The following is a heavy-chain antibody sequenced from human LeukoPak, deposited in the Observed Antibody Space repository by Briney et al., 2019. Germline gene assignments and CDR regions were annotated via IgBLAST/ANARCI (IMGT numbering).Heavy chain of an antibody. V-gene: IGHV3-30*18. Sequence: GGSLRLSCAASGFTFSSYGMHWVRQAPGKGLEWVAVISYDGSNKYYADSVKGRFTISRDNSKNTLYVQMNSLRAEDTALYYCAKERSSAWYNNFDSWGQGTLVTVSS. CDR1: GFTFSSYG. CDR2: ISYDGSNK. J-gene: IGHJ4*02. CDR3: AKERSSAWYNNFDS. D-gene: IGHD6-13*01.